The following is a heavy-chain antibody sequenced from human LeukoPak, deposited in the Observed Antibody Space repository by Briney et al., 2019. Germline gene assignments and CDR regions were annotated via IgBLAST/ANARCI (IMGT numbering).Heavy chain of an antibody. J-gene: IGHJ4*02. V-gene: IGHV3-48*03. Sequence: GGSLRLSCAASGFTFSSYEMNWVRKAPGKGLEWVSYISSSGSTIYYADSVKGRFTISRDNAKNSLYLQMNSLRAEDTAVYYCASPGEDILTGYYKFYWGQGTLVTVSS. CDR2: ISSSGSTI. CDR1: GFTFSSYE. CDR3: ASPGEDILTGYYKFY. D-gene: IGHD3-9*01.